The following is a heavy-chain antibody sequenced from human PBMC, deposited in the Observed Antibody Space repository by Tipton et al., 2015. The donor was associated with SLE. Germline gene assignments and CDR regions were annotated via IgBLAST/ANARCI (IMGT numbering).Heavy chain of an antibody. CDR3: ARDELVVLSSARWSYYYGMDV. Sequence: LSLTCTVSGGSISNYYWSWIRQSPGKGLEWIGYIHFPGRTNYNPSLKSRVSMSLDTSNRFSLRLTSVTAADTATYYCARDELVVLSSARWSYYYGMDVWGQGTTVTVSS. V-gene: IGHV4-59*01. CDR1: GGSISNYY. CDR2: IHFPGRT. J-gene: IGHJ6*02. D-gene: IGHD2-15*01.